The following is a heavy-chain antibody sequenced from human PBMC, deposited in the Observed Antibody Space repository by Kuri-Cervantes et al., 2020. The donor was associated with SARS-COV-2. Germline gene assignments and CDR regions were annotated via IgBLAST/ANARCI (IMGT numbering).Heavy chain of an antibody. CDR1: GFTFSSYG. Sequence: GESLKISCAASGFTFSSYGMHWVRQAPGKGLEWVAVIWYDGSNKYYADSVKGRFTISRDNSKNTLYLQMNSLRAEDTAVYYCARVVLVDFWSGYSTHNYYYYGMDVWGQGTTVTVSS. J-gene: IGHJ6*02. CDR2: IWYDGSNK. CDR3: ARVVLVDFWSGYSTHNYYYYGMDV. V-gene: IGHV3-33*01. D-gene: IGHD3-3*01.